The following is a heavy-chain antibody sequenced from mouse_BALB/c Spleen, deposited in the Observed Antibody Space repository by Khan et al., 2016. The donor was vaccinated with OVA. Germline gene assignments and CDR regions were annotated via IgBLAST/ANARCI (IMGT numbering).Heavy chain of an antibody. CDR1: DFNIKDYY. Sequence: VQLQQPGAELVRPGALVKLSCKASDFNIKDYYMHWVKQRPEQGLEWIGWIDPENGETVYDPKFQGKAIMTADPSSNTAYLQLSSLTSEDTAVYYCARSGYSAWFAYWGQGTLVTASA. V-gene: IGHV14-1*02. CDR2: IDPENGET. J-gene: IGHJ3*01. CDR3: ARSGYSAWFAY.